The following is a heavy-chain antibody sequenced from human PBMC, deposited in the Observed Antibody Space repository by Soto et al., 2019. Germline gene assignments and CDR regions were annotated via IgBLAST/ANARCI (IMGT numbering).Heavy chain of an antibody. J-gene: IGHJ3*02. V-gene: IGHV1-69*13. CDR2: IIPIFGTA. CDR1: GGTFSSYA. D-gene: IGHD3-22*01. CDR3: VSNLEPGNYYDSSGLSPADI. Sequence: GASVKVSCKASGGTFSSYAISWVRQAPGQGLEWMGGIIPIFGTANYAQKFQGRVTITADESTSTAYMELSSLRSEDTAVYYCVSNLEPGNYYDSSGLSPADIWGQGTMVTVSS.